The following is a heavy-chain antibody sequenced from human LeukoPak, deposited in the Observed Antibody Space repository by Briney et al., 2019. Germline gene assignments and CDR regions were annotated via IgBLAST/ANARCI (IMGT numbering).Heavy chain of an antibody. V-gene: IGHV3-15*01. D-gene: IGHD3-10*01. CDR3: TTRVRGNWYFDL. CDR2: IKSKTDGGTT. CDR1: GFTFSNAW. J-gene: IGHJ2*01. Sequence: GGSLRLSCAASGFTFSNAWMSWVRQAPGKGLEWVGRIKSKTDGGTTDYAAPVKGRFTISRDDSKNTLYLQMNSLKTEDTAVYYCTTRVRGNWYFDLWGRGTLVTFSS.